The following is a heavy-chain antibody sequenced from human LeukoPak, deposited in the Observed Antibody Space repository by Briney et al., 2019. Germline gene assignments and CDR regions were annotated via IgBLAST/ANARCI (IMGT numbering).Heavy chain of an antibody. CDR3: ATTYYYGSGTYSLVY. Sequence: SETLSLTCTVSGGSISSYYWSWIRQPPGKGLEWIGYIYYSGSTKYNPSLKSRVTISEDTSKNQFSLKLSSVTAADTAVYYCATTYYYGSGTYSLVYWGQGTPVTVSS. D-gene: IGHD3-10*01. V-gene: IGHV4-59*01. CDR1: GGSISSYY. J-gene: IGHJ4*02. CDR2: IYYSGST.